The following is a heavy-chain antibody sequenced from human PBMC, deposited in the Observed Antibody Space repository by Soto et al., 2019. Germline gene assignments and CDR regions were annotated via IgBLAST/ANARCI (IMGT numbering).Heavy chain of an antibody. D-gene: IGHD3-22*01. CDR1: GFTFSSYA. J-gene: IGHJ1*01. CDR3: AKDGVGYDSSGGDYFQH. Sequence: EVQLLESGGGLVQPGGSLRLSCAASGFTFSSYAMSWVRQAPGKGLEWVSAISGSGGSTYYADSVKGRFTISRDNSKNTLYLQMNSLRAEDTAVYYCAKDGVGYDSSGGDYFQHWGQGTLVTVSS. V-gene: IGHV3-23*01. CDR2: ISGSGGST.